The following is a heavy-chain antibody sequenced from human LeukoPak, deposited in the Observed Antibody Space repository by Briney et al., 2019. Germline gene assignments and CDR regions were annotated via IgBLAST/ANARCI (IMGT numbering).Heavy chain of an antibody. CDR2: IKSNTDGGTT. CDR1: GFTFSNAW. CDR3: TTELYYDSSGYYTKQTYDY. J-gene: IGHJ4*02. Sequence: GGSLRLSCAASGFTFSNAWMSWVRQAPGQGLEWVGRIKSNTDGGTTDYAAPVKGRFTISRDDSKNTLYLQMNSLKTEDTAVYYCTTELYYDSSGYYTKQTYDYWGQGTLVTVSS. D-gene: IGHD3-22*01. V-gene: IGHV3-15*01.